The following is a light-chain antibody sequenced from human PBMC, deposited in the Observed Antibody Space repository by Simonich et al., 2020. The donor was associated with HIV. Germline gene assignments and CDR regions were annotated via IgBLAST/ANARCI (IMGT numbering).Light chain of an antibody. CDR2: WAA. CDR1: QSVFNSSNNKNY. Sequence: DIVMTQSPDSLAVSLGERATINCKSSQSVFNSSNNKNYLAWYQQKPGQPPKQLIYWAATRESGVPDRFSGSGSGTDFTLTISSLRPEDSATYYCQQSLTIPFTFGQGTKLEI. V-gene: IGKV4-1*01. J-gene: IGKJ2*01. CDR3: QQSLTIPFT.